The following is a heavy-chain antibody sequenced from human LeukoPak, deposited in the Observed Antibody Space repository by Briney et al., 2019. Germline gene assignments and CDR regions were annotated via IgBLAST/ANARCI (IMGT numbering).Heavy chain of an antibody. Sequence: GGSLRLSCAASGFTFSSYAMSWVRQATGKGLEWVSGISGSGDSTYYADSVKGRFTISRDNSKNTLYLQMNSLRAEDTAVYYCARGGSYSAFDYWGQGTLITVSS. CDR1: GFTFSSYA. V-gene: IGHV3-23*01. CDR3: ARGGSYSAFDY. CDR2: ISGSGDST. D-gene: IGHD1-26*01. J-gene: IGHJ4*02.